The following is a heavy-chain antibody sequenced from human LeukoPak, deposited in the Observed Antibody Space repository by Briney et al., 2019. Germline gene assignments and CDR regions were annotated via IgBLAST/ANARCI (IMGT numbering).Heavy chain of an antibody. CDR2: ISNSGGST. J-gene: IGHJ4*02. CDR1: EFPFSTYD. Sequence: GGSLRLSCAASEFPFSTYDMSWVRQAPGKGLEWVSAISNSGGSTYYADSVKGRFTISRDNSKNTLYLQMNSLRPEDTAVYYCAKDRLVRAGTLYYFDYWGQGTLVTVSS. V-gene: IGHV3-23*01. D-gene: IGHD3-9*01. CDR3: AKDRLVRAGTLYYFDY.